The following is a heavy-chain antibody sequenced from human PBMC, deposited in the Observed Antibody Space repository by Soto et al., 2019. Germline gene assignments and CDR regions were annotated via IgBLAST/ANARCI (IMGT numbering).Heavy chain of an antibody. J-gene: IGHJ5*02. CDR2: INPNGGGT. CDR3: AREGGSYSRDLFDP. CDR1: GYTFTGYY. Sequence: QVQLVQSGAEVKKPGASVKVSCKASGYTFTGYYMHWVRQAPGQGLEWMGWINPNGGGTNYAQKFQGRVTMTRDTSISTAYMELSRLRSDDTAVYYCAREGGSYSRDLFDPWGHGTLVTVSS. D-gene: IGHD1-26*01. V-gene: IGHV1-2*02.